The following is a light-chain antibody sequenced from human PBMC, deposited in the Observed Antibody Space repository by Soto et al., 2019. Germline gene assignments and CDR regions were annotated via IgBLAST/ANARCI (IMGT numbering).Light chain of an antibody. V-gene: IGKV3-20*01. Sequence: EIVLTQSPGTLSLSPGERATLSCRASQSVRNVYLAWYQQKPGQAPRLLIYDASNRATGSPDRSSGSGSGTDFTLTINRLEPEDFAVYYCQQSGSSPRTFGQGTKLEIK. CDR3: QQSGSSPRT. CDR1: QSVRNVY. CDR2: DAS. J-gene: IGKJ2*01.